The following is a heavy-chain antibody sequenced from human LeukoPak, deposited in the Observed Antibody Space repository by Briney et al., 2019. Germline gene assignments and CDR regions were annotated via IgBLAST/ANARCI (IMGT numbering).Heavy chain of an antibody. CDR3: ATFDSSFNWFDP. Sequence: GASVKVSCKVSGYTLTGLSMHWVRQAPGKGLEWMGGFDPEDGETIYAQKFQGRVTMTEDTSTDTAYMGLSSLRSEDTAVYYCATFDSSFNWFDPWGQGTLVTVSS. D-gene: IGHD3-22*01. J-gene: IGHJ5*02. CDR1: GYTLTGLS. V-gene: IGHV1-24*01. CDR2: FDPEDGET.